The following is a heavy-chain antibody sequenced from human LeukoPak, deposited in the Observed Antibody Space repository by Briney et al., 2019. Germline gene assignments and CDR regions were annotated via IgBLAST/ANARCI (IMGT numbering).Heavy chain of an antibody. Sequence: GASVKVSCKASGYTFTSYDFNWVRQATGKGLEWMGWMNPNSGNTGYAQKFQGRVTMNRNSYRRTAYMELSSLRSEDTAVYYCAKDRHVWSSWYYAYYYMDVWGKGTTVTISS. J-gene: IGHJ6*03. V-gene: IGHV1-8*01. CDR2: MNPNSGNT. D-gene: IGHD6-13*01. CDR1: GYTFTSYD. CDR3: AKDRHVWSSWYYAYYYMDV.